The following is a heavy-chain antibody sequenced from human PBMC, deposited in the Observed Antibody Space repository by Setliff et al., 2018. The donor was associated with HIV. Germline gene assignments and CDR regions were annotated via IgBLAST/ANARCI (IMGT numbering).Heavy chain of an antibody. CDR3: ARGTRVGANDAFDI. CDR1: GYTFTGYY. Sequence: GASVKVSCKASGYTFTGYYIHWVRQAPGQGLEWMGRIIPNSGGTNYPQKFQGRVTMTRDTSISTAYMQLSRLRSDDTAVYYCARGTRVGANDAFDIWGQGTMVTVS. J-gene: IGHJ3*02. V-gene: IGHV1-2*06. CDR2: IIPNSGGT. D-gene: IGHD1-26*01.